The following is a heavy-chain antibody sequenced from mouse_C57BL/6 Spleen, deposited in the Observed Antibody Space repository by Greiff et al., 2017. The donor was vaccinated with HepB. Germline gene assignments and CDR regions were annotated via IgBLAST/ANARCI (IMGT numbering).Heavy chain of an antibody. CDR3: ARWAPPYAMDY. V-gene: IGHV1-20*01. J-gene: IGHJ4*01. CDR2: INPYNGDT. Sequence: VQLQQSGPELVKPGDSVKISCKASGYSFTGYFMNWVMQSHGRSLEWIGRINPYNGDTFYNQKFKGKATLTVDKSSSTAHMELRSLTSEDSAVYYCARWAPPYAMDYWGQGTSVTVSS. CDR1: GYSFTGYF.